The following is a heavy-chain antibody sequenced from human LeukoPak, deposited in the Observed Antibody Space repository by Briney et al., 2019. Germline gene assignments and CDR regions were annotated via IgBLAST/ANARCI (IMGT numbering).Heavy chain of an antibody. CDR2: IYYSGST. CDR1: GGSISSSSYY. CDR3: AIQWTGYYNGDAFDI. Sequence: PSETLSLTCTVSGGSISSSSYYWGWIRQPPGKGLEWIGSIYYSGSTYYNPSLKSRVTISVDTSKNQFSLKLSSVTAADTAVYYCAIQWTGYYNGDAFDIWGQGTMVTVSS. V-gene: IGHV4-39*01. D-gene: IGHD3-9*01. J-gene: IGHJ3*02.